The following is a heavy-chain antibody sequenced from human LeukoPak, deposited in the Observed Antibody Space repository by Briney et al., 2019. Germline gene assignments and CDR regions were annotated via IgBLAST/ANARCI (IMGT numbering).Heavy chain of an antibody. CDR3: ARGGYGTSWSHFDY. D-gene: IGHD6-13*01. CDR1: GFTFSSYN. V-gene: IGHV3-21*01. Sequence: GGSLRLSCAASGFTFSSYNMNWVRQAPGKGLEWVSSISRTSDYIYYADSLKGRFTISRDNAKNSLYLQMNSLSAEDTAMYYCARGGYGTSWSHFDYWGQGTLVTVSS. CDR2: ISRTSDYI. J-gene: IGHJ4*02.